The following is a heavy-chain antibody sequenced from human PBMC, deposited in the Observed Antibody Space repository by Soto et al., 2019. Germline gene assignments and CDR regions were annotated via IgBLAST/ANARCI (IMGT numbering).Heavy chain of an antibody. Sequence: QVQLQQWGAGLLKPSETLSLTCAVYGGSFSGYYWSWIRQPPGKGLEWIGELNDSGGTNYNASIKSRVRISADTSKNQFSLKRNFVTAADTAVYYCARGRGGVQHWGQGTLVTVSS. CDR3: ARGRGGVQH. D-gene: IGHD3-10*01. CDR1: GGSFSGYY. CDR2: LNDSGGT. V-gene: IGHV4-34*01. J-gene: IGHJ1*01.